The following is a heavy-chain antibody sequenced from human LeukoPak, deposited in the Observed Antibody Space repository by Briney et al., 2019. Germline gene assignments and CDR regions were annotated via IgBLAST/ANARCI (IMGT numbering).Heavy chain of an antibody. CDR2: INQDGTEK. CDR3: ARDLYRIVVVPHYFDY. J-gene: IGHJ4*02. CDR1: GFPFSTYW. D-gene: IGHD3-22*01. Sequence: PGGSLRLSCAASGFPFSTYWMSWVRQAPGKGLEWVANINQDGTEKYYVDSVKGRFTISRDNAKNSLYLQMNSLRAEDTAVYYCARDLYRIVVVPHYFDYWGQGTLVTVSS. V-gene: IGHV3-7*01.